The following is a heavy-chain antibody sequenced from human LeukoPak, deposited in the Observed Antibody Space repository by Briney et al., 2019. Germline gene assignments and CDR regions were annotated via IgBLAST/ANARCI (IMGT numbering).Heavy chain of an antibody. D-gene: IGHD2-15*01. V-gene: IGHV1-2*02. J-gene: IGHJ4*02. CDR1: GYTFTGYY. CDR3: ARARYCSGGSCYPNG. Sequence: GASVTVSCTASGYTFTGYYMHWVRQAPGQGLEWMGWINPNSGGTNYAQKFQGRVTMTRDTSISTAYMELSRLRSDDTAVYYCARARYCSGGSCYPNGWGQGTLVTVSS. CDR2: INPNSGGT.